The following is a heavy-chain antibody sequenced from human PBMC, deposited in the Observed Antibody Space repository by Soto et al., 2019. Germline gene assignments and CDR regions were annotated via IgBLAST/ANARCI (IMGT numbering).Heavy chain of an antibody. Sequence: QVTLKESGPVLVKPTETLTLTCTVSGFSLSNARMGVSWIRQPPGKALEWLAHIFSNDEKSYSTSLKSRLTISKDTYKSQVVLTMPNMDPVDTATYYCARTNYDFWSGYYPIDYWGQGTLVTVSS. CDR2: IFSNDEK. CDR1: GFSLSNARMG. CDR3: ARTNYDFWSGYYPIDY. D-gene: IGHD3-3*01. J-gene: IGHJ4*02. V-gene: IGHV2-26*01.